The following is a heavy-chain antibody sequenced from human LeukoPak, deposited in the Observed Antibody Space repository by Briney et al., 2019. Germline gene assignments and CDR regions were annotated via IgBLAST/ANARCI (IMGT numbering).Heavy chain of an antibody. D-gene: IGHD3-9*01. J-gene: IGHJ4*02. V-gene: IGHV3-64*01. CDR3: ARGGYDILTGSGYDY. CDR1: VFTFSSYA. Sequence: PGGSLRLSCAASVFTFSSYAMHWVRQAPGKGLEYVSAISSNGGSTYYANSVKGRFTISRDNAKNSLYLQMNSLRAEDTAVYYCARGGYDILTGSGYDYWGQGTLVTVSS. CDR2: ISSNGGST.